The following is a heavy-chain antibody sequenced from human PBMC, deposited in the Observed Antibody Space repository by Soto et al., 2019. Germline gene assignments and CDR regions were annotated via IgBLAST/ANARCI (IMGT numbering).Heavy chain of an antibody. CDR2: LSPILGTP. CDR3: ARGTSGSYYSFDS. Sequence: SVKVSCKDSGGSFSKSGITWVRQAPGQGLEWMGGLSPILGTPNYARKFQGRVTITAGESTSTAYMELSSLRSEDTAVYYCARGTSGSYYSFDSWGQGALDTVSS. V-gene: IGHV1-69*13. D-gene: IGHD3-10*01. CDR1: GGSFSKSG. J-gene: IGHJ4*02.